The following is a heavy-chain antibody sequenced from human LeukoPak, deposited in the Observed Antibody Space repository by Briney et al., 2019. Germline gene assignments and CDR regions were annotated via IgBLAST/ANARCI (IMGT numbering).Heavy chain of an antibody. J-gene: IGHJ4*02. CDR2: VYPSGTA. CDR1: GGSIGSTTYY. V-gene: IGHV4-39*01. Sequence: PSETLSLTCTISGGSIGSTTYYWAWIRQPPGKGLEWIGCVYPSGTAYYNPSLKSRVTISVGTPKNQFSLKLTSVTAADTAVYYCARHWSLSSSPRIFDYWGQGTLVTVSS. CDR3: ARHWSLSSSPRIFDY. D-gene: IGHD6-6*01.